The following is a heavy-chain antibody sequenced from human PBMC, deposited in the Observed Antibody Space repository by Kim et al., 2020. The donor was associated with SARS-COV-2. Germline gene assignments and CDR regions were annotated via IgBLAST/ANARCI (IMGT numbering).Heavy chain of an antibody. CDR2: IYHSGST. D-gene: IGHD6-19*01. J-gene: IGHJ4*02. Sequence: SETLSLTCTVSGYSISSGYYWGWIRQPPGKGLEWIGSIYHSGSTYYSPSLKSRVTISVDTSKNQFSLKLSSVTAADTAVYYCARDMAVAGTDYWGQGTLVTVSS. V-gene: IGHV4-38-2*02. CDR1: GYSISSGYY. CDR3: ARDMAVAGTDY.